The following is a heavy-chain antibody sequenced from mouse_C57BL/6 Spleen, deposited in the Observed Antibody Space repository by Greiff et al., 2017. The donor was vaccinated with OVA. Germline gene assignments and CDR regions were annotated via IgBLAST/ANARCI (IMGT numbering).Heavy chain of an antibody. V-gene: IGHV5-16*01. CDR3: AREDYYGSSYWYFDV. D-gene: IGHD1-1*01. Sequence: EVKLVESEGGLVQPGSSMKLSCTASGFTFSDYYMAWVRQVPEKGLEWVANINYDGSSTYYLDSLKSRFIISRDNAKNILYLQMSSLKSEDTATYDCAREDYYGSSYWYFDVWGTGTTVTVSS. J-gene: IGHJ1*03. CDR1: GFTFSDYY. CDR2: INYDGSST.